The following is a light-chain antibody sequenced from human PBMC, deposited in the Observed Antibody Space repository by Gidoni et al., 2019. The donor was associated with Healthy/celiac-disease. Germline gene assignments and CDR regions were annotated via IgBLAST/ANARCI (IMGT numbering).Light chain of an antibody. Sequence: QSALTQPASVSGSPGQPTTIYCTGTSNDVGGYNSVACYPQHPGKSPKLMIYDVSHRPSGVSSRFSGSKSGNTASLTISGLQAEDEADYYCSSYTSSSTLYVFGTGTKVTVL. V-gene: IGLV2-14*01. J-gene: IGLJ1*01. CDR2: DVS. CDR3: SSYTSSSTLYV. CDR1: SNDVGGYNS.